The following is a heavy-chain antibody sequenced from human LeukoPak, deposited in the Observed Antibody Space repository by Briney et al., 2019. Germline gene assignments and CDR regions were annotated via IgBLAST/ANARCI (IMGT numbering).Heavy chain of an antibody. CDR3: ARDKGHYDSSGYYRDYFDY. D-gene: IGHD3-22*01. CDR1: GYTFTSYY. J-gene: IGHJ4*02. V-gene: IGHV1-46*01. Sequence: ASVKVSCKASGYTFTSYYMHWVRQAPGQGLEWMGIINPSGGSTSYAQKFQGRVTMTRDTSTSTVYMELSSLRSEDTAVYYCARDKGHYDSSGYYRDYFDYWGQGTLVTVSS. CDR2: INPSGGST.